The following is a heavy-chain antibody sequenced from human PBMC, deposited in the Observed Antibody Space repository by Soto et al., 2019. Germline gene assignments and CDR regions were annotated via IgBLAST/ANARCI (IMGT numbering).Heavy chain of an antibody. D-gene: IGHD3-10*01. V-gene: IGHV3-30-3*01. CDR1: GFTFSNSA. Sequence: QVQLVESGGGVVQPGRSLRLSCVASGFTFSNSAIHWVRQAPGKGLDWVAVISYDGSNKYYGDSVKGRFTISRDNSKNTVYXXXXXXXXXXXXXYXXAREIDGNSGXIDYWGQGTXVTVSS. CDR3: AREIDGNSGXIDY. J-gene: IGHJ4*02. CDR2: ISYDGSNK.